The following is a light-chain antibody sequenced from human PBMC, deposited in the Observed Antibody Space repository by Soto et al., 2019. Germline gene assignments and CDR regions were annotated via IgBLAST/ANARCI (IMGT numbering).Light chain of an antibody. CDR3: QQRSNWPRT. J-gene: IGKJ3*01. V-gene: IGKV3-11*01. CDR1: QSVSSS. CDR2: DAS. Sequence: EIVLTQSPAPLSLSPGERATLSCRASQSVSSSLAWYQQKPGQAPRLLIYDASNRATDIPARFSGSGSGTDFTLTISSLEPEDFAVYFCQQRSNWPRTFGPGTKVDIK.